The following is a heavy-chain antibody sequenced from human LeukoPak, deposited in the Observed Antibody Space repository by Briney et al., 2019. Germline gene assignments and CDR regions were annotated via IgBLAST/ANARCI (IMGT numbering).Heavy chain of an antibody. CDR3: AKDGGIQLWSALYYYYGMDV. Sequence: GGSLRLSCAASGFTFSSYAMSWVRQAPGKGLEWVSAISGIGVSTYYADSVKGRFTISRDNSKNTLYLQMNSLRAEDTAVYYCAKDGGIQLWSALYYYYGMDVWGQGTTVTVSS. D-gene: IGHD5-18*01. CDR2: ISGIGVST. CDR1: GFTFSSYA. V-gene: IGHV3-23*01. J-gene: IGHJ6*02.